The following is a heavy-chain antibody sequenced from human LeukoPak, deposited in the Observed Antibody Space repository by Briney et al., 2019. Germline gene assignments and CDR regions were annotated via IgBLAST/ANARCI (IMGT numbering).Heavy chain of an antibody. V-gene: IGHV4-31*03. CDR1: GGSLSSGGYY. CDR3: ARGGYYFYSGMDV. CDR2: LYYSGST. J-gene: IGHJ6*04. Sequence: WQTLSLTCTVPGGSLSSGGYYWSWIRQYPGKGLEWIVYLYYSGSTYYNPSLKSRVTISVDTSKNQFSLKLSSVTPADTAVYYCARGGYYFYSGMDVWGTRTTLTLS.